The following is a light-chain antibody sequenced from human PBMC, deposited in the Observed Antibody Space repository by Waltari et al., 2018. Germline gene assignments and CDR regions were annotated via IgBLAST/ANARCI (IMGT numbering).Light chain of an antibody. Sequence: DIQMTQSPSTLSASVGDRVTITCRASQSISSWLAWYQQKPGKAPILLIYKASRLESGVPSRFSGSGSGTEFTLTISSLQPDDFSTYYCQQYNSYPYTFGQGTKLEIK. V-gene: IGKV1-5*03. CDR2: KAS. J-gene: IGKJ2*01. CDR1: QSISSW. CDR3: QQYNSYPYT.